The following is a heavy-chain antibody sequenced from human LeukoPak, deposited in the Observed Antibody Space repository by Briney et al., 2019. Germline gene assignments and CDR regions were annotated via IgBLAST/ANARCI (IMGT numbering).Heavy chain of an antibody. Sequence: GGSLRLSCAASEFTLSSYNMKWVRQAPGKGLEWVSSISYRSSDIEYADSVKGRFTISRDNAKQLLYLQMSSLRAEDTAVYYCARVYSSSWYSGYLYMDVWGKGTTVTVSS. CDR2: ISYRSSDI. V-gene: IGHV3-21*01. CDR3: ARVYSSSWYSGYLYMDV. CDR1: EFTLSSYN. D-gene: IGHD6-13*01. J-gene: IGHJ6*03.